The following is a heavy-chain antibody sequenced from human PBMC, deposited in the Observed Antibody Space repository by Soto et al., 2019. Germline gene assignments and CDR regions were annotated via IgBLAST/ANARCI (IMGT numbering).Heavy chain of an antibody. Sequence: QVQLQQWGAGLLKPSETLSLTCAVYGGSFSGYYWSWIRQPPGKGLEWIGENNQSGSTNYKPSLKSRVTISVDTSKHPFSLKLRSVTAADTAVYYCARTYSSSWSPFDYWGQGTLVTVSS. V-gene: IGHV4-34*01. CDR2: NNQSGST. CDR3: ARTYSSSWSPFDY. J-gene: IGHJ4*02. D-gene: IGHD6-13*01. CDR1: GGSFSGYY.